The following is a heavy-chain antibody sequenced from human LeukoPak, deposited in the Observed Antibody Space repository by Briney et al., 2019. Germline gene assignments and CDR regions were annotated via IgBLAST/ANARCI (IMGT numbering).Heavy chain of an antibody. Sequence: GGSLKLSCAASGFTFSDSAMHWVRQASGKGLEWVGHIRSKANNYATAYAASVKGRFTISRDDSKNTAYLQMHSLNTEDTALYYCTRLVGDWGHDCWGQGTLVTVSS. CDR3: TRLVGDWGHDC. J-gene: IGHJ4*02. D-gene: IGHD2-21*02. CDR2: IRSKANNYAT. CDR1: GFTFSDSA. V-gene: IGHV3-73*01.